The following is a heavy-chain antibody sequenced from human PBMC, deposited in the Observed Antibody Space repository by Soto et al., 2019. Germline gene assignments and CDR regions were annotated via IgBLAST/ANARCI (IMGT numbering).Heavy chain of an antibody. D-gene: IGHD3-10*01. Sequence: GGSLRLSCGASGFTITDYYMSWIRQAPGKGLEWVSHISSVGTTTYYADSVKGRFSISMDNVKNSLYLQMNSLRAEDTAVYYCARDQEGSGSHWLGYNYYAMDVWGQGTTVTVSS. CDR1: GFTITDYY. CDR2: ISSVGTTT. CDR3: ARDQEGSGSHWLGYNYYAMDV. V-gene: IGHV3-11*01. J-gene: IGHJ6*02.